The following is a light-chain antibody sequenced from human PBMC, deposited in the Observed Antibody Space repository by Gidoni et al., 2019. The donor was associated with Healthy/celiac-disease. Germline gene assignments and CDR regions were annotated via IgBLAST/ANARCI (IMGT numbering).Light chain of an antibody. CDR1: SSDVGSYNL. CDR2: GVS. Sequence: QSALTQPASVSGSPGQSITISCTRTSSDVGSYNLVSWYQQHPGKAPELMLYGVSKRPSGVSNRFSGSKTGNTASLTIAGLQAEDEADYYCCSYAGSSTLVFGGGTKLTVL. J-gene: IGLJ2*01. CDR3: CSYAGSSTLV. V-gene: IGLV2-23*02.